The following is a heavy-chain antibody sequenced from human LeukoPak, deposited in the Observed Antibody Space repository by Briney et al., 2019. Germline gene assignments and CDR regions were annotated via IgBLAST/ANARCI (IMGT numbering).Heavy chain of an antibody. D-gene: IGHD4-23*01. Sequence: SETLSLTCTVSGGSISSYYWSWIRQPPGKGLEWIGYIYHSGSTYYNPSLKSRVTISVDRSKNQFSLKLSSVTAADTAVYYCARGLTTVVTPGYWGQGTLVTVSS. CDR2: IYHSGST. CDR3: ARGLTTVVTPGY. V-gene: IGHV4-59*12. J-gene: IGHJ4*02. CDR1: GGSISSYY.